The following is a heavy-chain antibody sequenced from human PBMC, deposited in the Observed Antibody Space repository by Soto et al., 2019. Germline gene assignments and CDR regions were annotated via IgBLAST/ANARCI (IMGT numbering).Heavy chain of an antibody. CDR2: IYSGGST. V-gene: IGHV3-53*01. J-gene: IGHJ4*02. Sequence: RLSCAASGFTVSSNYMSWVRQAPGKGLEWVSVIYSGGSTYYADSVKGRFTISRDNSKNTLYLQMNSLRAEDTAVYYCARSPSSGYYSIVSYFDYWGQGTLVTVSS. CDR3: ARSPSSGYYSIVSYFDY. CDR1: GFTVSSNY. D-gene: IGHD3-22*01.